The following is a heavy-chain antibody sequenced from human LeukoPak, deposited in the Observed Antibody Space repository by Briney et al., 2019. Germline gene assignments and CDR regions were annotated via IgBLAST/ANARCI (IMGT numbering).Heavy chain of an antibody. CDR1: GGTFSSYA. CDR2: IIPIFGTA. D-gene: IGHD4-17*01. V-gene: IGHV1-69*13. CDR3: ARAPYGWNDAFDI. Sequence: SVKVSCKASGGTFSSYAISWVRQAPGQGLEWMGGIIPIFGTANYAQKFQGRVTITADESTSTAYMELSSLRSEDTAVYYCARAPYGWNDAFDIWGQGTMVTVSS. J-gene: IGHJ3*02.